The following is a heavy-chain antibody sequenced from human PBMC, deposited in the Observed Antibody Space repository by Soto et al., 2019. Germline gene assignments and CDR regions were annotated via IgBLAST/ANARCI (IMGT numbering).Heavy chain of an antibody. CDR2: IYYSGST. V-gene: IGHV4-39*01. Sequence: SETRSLTCTVSGGSISSSSYYWGWIRQPPGKGLEWIGSIYYSGSTYYNPSLKSRVTISVDTSKNQFSLKLSSVTAAATAVYYCASGKVVPAPYGSYYYYYYGMDVWGQGTTVTVSS. D-gene: IGHD2-2*01. CDR3: ASGKVVPAPYGSYYYYYYGMDV. J-gene: IGHJ6*02. CDR1: GGSISSSSYY.